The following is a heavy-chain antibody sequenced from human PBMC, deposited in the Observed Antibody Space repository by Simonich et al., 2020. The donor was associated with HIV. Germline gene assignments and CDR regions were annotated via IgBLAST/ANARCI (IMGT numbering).Heavy chain of an antibody. CDR3: AREGGGYCSSTSCRYYYYGMDV. CDR2: IYHSGST. V-gene: IGHV4-38-2*02. D-gene: IGHD2-2*01. J-gene: IGHJ6*02. Sequence: QVQLQESGPGLVKPSETLSLTCAVSGYSISSGYYWGWFRKPPGEGLEWIGSIYHSGSTQNNPYLKSRVNISVDTSKNPFSLKLSSVTAADTAVYYCAREGGGYCSSTSCRYYYYGMDVWGQGTTVTVSS. CDR1: GYSISSGYY.